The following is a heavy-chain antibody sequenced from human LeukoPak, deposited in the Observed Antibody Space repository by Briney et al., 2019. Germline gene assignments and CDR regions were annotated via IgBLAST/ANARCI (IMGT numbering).Heavy chain of an antibody. CDR1: GFTFSNYA. J-gene: IGHJ4*02. V-gene: IGHV3-23*01. D-gene: IGHD3-9*01. CDR2: ITGSGTST. CDR3: VIWGDYDVLTGYYVPDY. Sequence: GSLRLSFVAPGFTFSNYAMSWVRPAPGKGLELVSAITGSGTSTYYADSLKGRFTISRDNSKNTVFLQMNSLRHEDTAIYYCVIWGDYDVLTGYYVPDYWGQGTLVTVSS.